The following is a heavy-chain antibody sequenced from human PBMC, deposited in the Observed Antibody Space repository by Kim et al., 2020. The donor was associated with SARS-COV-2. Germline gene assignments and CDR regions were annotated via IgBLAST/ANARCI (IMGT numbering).Heavy chain of an antibody. D-gene: IGHD4-17*01. CDR3: VRQDDSGPVPFDH. Sequence: YSDSVKGRFTISRDNASNKVFLQMDSLRAEDSGTYYCVRQDDSGPVPFDHWGQGTPVTVSS. V-gene: IGHV3-66*04. J-gene: IGHJ4*02.